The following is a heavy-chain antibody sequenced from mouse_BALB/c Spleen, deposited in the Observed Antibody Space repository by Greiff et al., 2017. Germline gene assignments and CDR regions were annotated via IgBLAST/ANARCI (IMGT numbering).Heavy chain of an antibody. V-gene: IGHV1S29*02. CDR3: ARILGDYAMDY. CDR2: IYPYNGGT. J-gene: IGHJ4*01. Sequence: VQLQQPGPELVKPGASVKISCKASGYTFTDYNMHWVKQSHGKSLEWIGYIYPYNGGTGYNQKFKSKATLTVDNSSSTAYMELRSLTSEDSAVYYCARILGDYAMDYWGQGTSVTVSS. CDR1: GYTFTDYN.